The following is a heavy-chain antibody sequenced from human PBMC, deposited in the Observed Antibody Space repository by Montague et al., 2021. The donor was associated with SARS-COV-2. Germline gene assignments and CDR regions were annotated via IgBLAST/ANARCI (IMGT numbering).Heavy chain of an antibody. CDR3: ARRGGGEVFARFMYWYFDV. J-gene: IGHJ2*01. CDR1: GGSINNYY. CDR2: IYYSGSVTT. V-gene: IGHV4-59*13. D-gene: IGHD2-21*01. Sequence: SETLSLTCSVSGGSINNYYWGWVRQSPGKGLEWIGYIYYSGSVTTSYXXXLKSRVSISVDTSESQFSLKLTSATAADTAVYYCARRGGGEVFARFMYWYFDVWSRGSLVTVSS.